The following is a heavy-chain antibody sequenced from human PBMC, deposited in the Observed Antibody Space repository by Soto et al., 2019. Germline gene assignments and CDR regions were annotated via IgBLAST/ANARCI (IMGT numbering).Heavy chain of an antibody. Sequence: TSETLSLTCSVSGGSIGSSSYYFGWIRQAPGKGLEWIGYVYYTGSTYYNPSLMSRLTISVDTSKNQFSLKLTSVTAAETAVYYCVRTARQGAVAPHWFDRWGQGTQVTVS. D-gene: IGHD2-21*02. CDR1: GGSIGSSSYY. CDR2: VYYTGST. J-gene: IGHJ5*02. CDR3: VRTARQGAVAPHWFDR. V-gene: IGHV4-30-4*08.